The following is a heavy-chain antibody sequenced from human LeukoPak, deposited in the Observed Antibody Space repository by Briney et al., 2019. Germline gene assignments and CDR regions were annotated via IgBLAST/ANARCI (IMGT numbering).Heavy chain of an antibody. Sequence: SETLSLTCTVSGGSISSGGYSWSWIRQPPGKGLEWIGYIYHSGSTYYNPSLKSRVTTSVDRSKNQFSLKLSSVTAADTAVYYCARGTFSMVRGLIGWFDPWGQGTLVTVSS. D-gene: IGHD3-10*01. CDR2: IYHSGST. V-gene: IGHV4-30-2*01. CDR1: GGSISSGGYS. CDR3: ARGTFSMVRGLIGWFDP. J-gene: IGHJ5*02.